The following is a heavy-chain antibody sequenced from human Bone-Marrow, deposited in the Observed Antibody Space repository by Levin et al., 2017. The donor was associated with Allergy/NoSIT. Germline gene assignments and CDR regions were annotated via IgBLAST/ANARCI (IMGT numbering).Heavy chain of an antibody. D-gene: IGHD3-10*01. J-gene: IGHJ4*02. V-gene: IGHV3-23*01. CDR2: ISGSGGST. CDR1: GFTFSSHG. CDR3: ARRIRTSTNYYGPGNYYSQSYYVDY. Sequence: RAGGSLRLSCAASGFTFSSHGMIWVRQAPGKGLEWVSTISGSGGSTYYADSVKGRFTISRDNSKNTLYVQLNSVRVEDTAIYYCARRIRTSTNYYGPGNYYSQSYYVDYWGRGTLVTVSS.